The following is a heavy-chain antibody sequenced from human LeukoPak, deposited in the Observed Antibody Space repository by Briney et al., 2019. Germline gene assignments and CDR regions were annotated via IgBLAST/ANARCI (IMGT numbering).Heavy chain of an antibody. V-gene: IGHV1-69*05. CDR2: IIPIFCTA. J-gene: IGHJ1*01. CDR3: ALSSPYSSGWYPYFQH. D-gene: IGHD6-19*01. Sequence: VKVSCKASGGTFSSYAISWVRQAPGQGSEWMGRIIPIFCTANYAQTFQGRVTITTYESTSTAYMELSSLRSEDTAVYYCALSSPYSSGWYPYFQHWGQGTLVTVSS. CDR1: GGTFSSYA.